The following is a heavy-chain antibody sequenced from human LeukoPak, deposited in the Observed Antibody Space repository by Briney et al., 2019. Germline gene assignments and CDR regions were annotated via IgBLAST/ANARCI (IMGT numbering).Heavy chain of an antibody. Sequence: GGSLRLSCAASGFTVSSNYMSWVRQAPGKGLEWVSAISGSGGSTYYADSVKGRFTISRDNSKNTLYLQMNSLRAEDTAVYYCAGRKRRVGAGMFDYWGQGTLVTVSS. CDR1: GFTVSSNY. CDR2: ISGSGGST. D-gene: IGHD1-26*01. CDR3: AGRKRRVGAGMFDY. V-gene: IGHV3-23*01. J-gene: IGHJ4*02.